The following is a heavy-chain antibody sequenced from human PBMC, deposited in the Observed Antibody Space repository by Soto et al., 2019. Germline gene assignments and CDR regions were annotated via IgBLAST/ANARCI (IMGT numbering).Heavy chain of an antibody. V-gene: IGHV4-34*01. J-gene: IGHJ5*02. CDR1: GGSFSGYY. D-gene: IGHD2-2*01. Sequence: SETLSLTCAVYGGSFSGYYWSWIRQPPGKGLEWIGEINHSGSTNYNPSLKSRVTISVDTSKNQFSLKLNSVTAADTAVYYCERPTLRYCSSTGCYPTQRNWFDPWGQGTLVTVSS. CDR3: ERPTLRYCSSTGCYPTQRNWFDP. CDR2: INHSGST.